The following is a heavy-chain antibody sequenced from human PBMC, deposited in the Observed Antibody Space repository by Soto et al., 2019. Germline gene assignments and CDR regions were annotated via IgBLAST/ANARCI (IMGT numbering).Heavy chain of an antibody. CDR3: ASYRRGLRQLGLDY. D-gene: IGHD6-13*01. CDR2: IYYSGST. CDR1: GGSISSSSYY. J-gene: IGHJ4*02. Sequence: SETLSLTCTVSGGSISSSSYYWGWIRQPPGKGLEWIGSIYYSGSTYYNPSLKSRVTISVDTSKNQFSLKLSSVTAADTAVYYCASYRRGLRQLGLDYWGQGTLVTVSS. V-gene: IGHV4-39*01.